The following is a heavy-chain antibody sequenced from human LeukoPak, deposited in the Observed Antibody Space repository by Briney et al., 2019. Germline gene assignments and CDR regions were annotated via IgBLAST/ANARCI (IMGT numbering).Heavy chain of an antibody. CDR3: VKGAVAATRYWFDP. CDR2: ITSNGGST. Sequence: GGSLRLSCAASGFTFSNYAMHWDRQAPGKGLEYVSVITSNGGSTYYADSVRGRFTISRDNFKNTLYLQMSSLRPEDTAVYYCVKGAVAATRYWFDPWGQGTLVTVSS. D-gene: IGHD2-15*01. CDR1: GFTFSNYA. J-gene: IGHJ5*02. V-gene: IGHV3-64D*06.